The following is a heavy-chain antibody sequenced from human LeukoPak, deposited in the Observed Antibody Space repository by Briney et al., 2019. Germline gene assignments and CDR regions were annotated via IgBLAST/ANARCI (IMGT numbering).Heavy chain of an antibody. V-gene: IGHV3-23*01. CDR1: GFTFSSYG. CDR2: ISGSGGST. CDR3: AKDQDSSGWYVDYYYYGMDV. J-gene: IGHJ6*02. Sequence: GGSLRLSCAASGFTFSSYGMHWVRQAPGKGLEWVSAISGSGGSTYYADSVKGRFTISRDNSKNTLYLQMNSLRAEDTAVYYCAKDQDSSGWYVDYYYYGMDVWGQGTTVTVSS. D-gene: IGHD6-19*01.